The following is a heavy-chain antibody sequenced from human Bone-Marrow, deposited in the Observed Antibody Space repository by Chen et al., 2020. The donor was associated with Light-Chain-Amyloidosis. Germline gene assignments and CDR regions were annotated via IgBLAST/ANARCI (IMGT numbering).Heavy chain of an antibody. V-gene: IGHV5-51*01. CDR1: GYTFPNYW. CDR3: ARRRDGYNFDY. CDR2: IYPDDSDA. Sequence: GKKPGEYLKISCKGSGYTFPNYWIGWVRQKPGKGLEWMGVIYPDDSDARYSPSFEGQVTISSDKSITTAYLQWRSLKASDTAMYYCARRRDGYNFDYWGQGTLVTVSS. D-gene: IGHD5-12*01. J-gene: IGHJ4*02.